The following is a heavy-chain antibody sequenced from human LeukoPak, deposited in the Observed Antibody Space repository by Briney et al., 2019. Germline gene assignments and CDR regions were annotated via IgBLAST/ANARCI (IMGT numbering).Heavy chain of an antibody. Sequence: SVKVSCKASGGTFSSYAISWVRQAPGQGLEWMGGIIPIFGTANYAQKFQGRVTITADESTSTAYMELSSLRSEDAAVYYCARDGEEPYYYGMDVWGQGTTVTVSS. CDR2: IIPIFGTA. V-gene: IGHV1-69*13. J-gene: IGHJ6*02. D-gene: IGHD1-14*01. CDR1: GGTFSSYA. CDR3: ARDGEEPYYYGMDV.